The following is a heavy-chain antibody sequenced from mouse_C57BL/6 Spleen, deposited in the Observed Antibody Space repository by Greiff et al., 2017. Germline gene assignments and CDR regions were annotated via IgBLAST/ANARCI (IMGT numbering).Heavy chain of an antibody. CDR2: ISYDGSN. D-gene: IGHD4-1*01. V-gene: IGHV3-6*01. CDR3: ARANWDVGGY. CDR1: GYSITSGYY. J-gene: IGHJ2*01. Sequence: EVQRVESGPGLVKPSQSLSLTCSVTGYSITSGYYWNWIRQFPGNKLEWMGYISYDGSNNYNPSLKNRFSITRDTSKNQFFLNLNPVTTEDTATYYCARANWDVGGYWGQGTTLTVSS.